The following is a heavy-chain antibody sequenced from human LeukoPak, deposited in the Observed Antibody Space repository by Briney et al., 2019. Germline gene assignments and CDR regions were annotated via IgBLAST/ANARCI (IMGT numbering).Heavy chain of an antibody. D-gene: IGHD3-22*01. CDR2: ISGSGGST. CDR1: GFTFSSYA. CDR3: AKRLIVVPRGEFDY. V-gene: IGHV3-23*01. Sequence: GGSLRLFCAASGFTFSSYAMSWVRQAPGKGLEWVSAISGSGGSTYYADSVKGRFTISRDNSKNTLYLQMNSLRAEDTAVYYCAKRLIVVPRGEFDYWGQGTLVTVSS. J-gene: IGHJ4*02.